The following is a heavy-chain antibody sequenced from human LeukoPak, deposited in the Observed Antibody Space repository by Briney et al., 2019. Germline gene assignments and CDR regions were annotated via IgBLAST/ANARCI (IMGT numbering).Heavy chain of an antibody. J-gene: IGHJ6*03. Sequence: GGSLRLSCAASGSTFSSYAMSWVRQAPGKGLEWVSAISGSGGSTYYADSVKGRFTISRDNSKNTLYLQMNSLRAEDTAVYYCAKVNGYYSYYYYYMDVWGKGTTVTVSS. CDR3: AKVNGYYSYYYYYMDV. CDR1: GSTFSSYA. CDR2: ISGSGGST. D-gene: IGHD3-22*01. V-gene: IGHV3-23*01.